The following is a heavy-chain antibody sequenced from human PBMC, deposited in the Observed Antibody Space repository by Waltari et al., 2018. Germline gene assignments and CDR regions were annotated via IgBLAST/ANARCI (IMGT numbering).Heavy chain of an antibody. CDR3: ARNRYGSGTPMG. D-gene: IGHD3-10*01. CDR2: IYYSGST. J-gene: IGHJ4*02. Sequence: QLQLQESGPGLVKPSETLSLPCTVPGGSISSSSYYWGWIRQPPGKGLEWIGSIYYSGSTYYNPSLKSRVTISVDTSKNQFSLKLSSVTAADTAVYYCARNRYGSGTPMGWGQGTLVTVSS. V-gene: IGHV4-39*01. CDR1: GGSISSSSYY.